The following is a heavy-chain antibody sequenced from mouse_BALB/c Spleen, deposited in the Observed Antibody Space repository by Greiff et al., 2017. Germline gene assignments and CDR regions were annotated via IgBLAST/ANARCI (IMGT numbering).Heavy chain of an antibody. V-gene: IGHV5-17*02. CDR3: ARAHYYGSSYGYFDV. CDR1: GFTFSSFG. CDR2: ISSGSSTI. Sequence: DVKLVESGGGLVQPGGSRKLSCAASGFTFSSFGMHWVRQAPEKGLEWVAYISSGSSTIYYADTVKGRFTISRDNPKNTLFLQMPSLRSEDTAMYYCARAHYYGSSYGYFDVWGAGTTVTVSS. J-gene: IGHJ1*01. D-gene: IGHD1-1*01.